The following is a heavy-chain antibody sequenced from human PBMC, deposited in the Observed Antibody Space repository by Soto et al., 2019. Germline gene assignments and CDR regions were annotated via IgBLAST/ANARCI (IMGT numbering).Heavy chain of an antibody. D-gene: IGHD3-16*01. CDR3: AKALALHLGADVDY. CDR2: ISWNSGSI. J-gene: IGHJ4*02. CDR1: GFTFDDYA. Sequence: EVQLVESGGGLVQPGRSLRLSCAASGFTFDDYAMHWVRQAPGKGLEWVSGISWNSGSIGNADSVKGRFTISRDNAKNSLYLQMNSLRAEDTALYYCAKALALHLGADVDYWGQGTLVTVSS. V-gene: IGHV3-9*01.